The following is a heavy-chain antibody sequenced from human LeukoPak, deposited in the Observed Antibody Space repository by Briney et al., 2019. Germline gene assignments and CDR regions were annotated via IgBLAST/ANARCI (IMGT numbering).Heavy chain of an antibody. V-gene: IGHV3-7*01. CDR1: GFSLSGYW. Sequence: GGSLRLSCAASGFSLSGYWMTWVRQAPGKGLEWLANIDQDGSQTYYMDSVKGRFTISRDNAKNSLFLQMNSLRDEDTAVYYCVRREVSGNYWAYWGQGTLVTVSS. D-gene: IGHD3-10*01. CDR3: VRREVSGNYWAY. J-gene: IGHJ4*02. CDR2: IDQDGSQT.